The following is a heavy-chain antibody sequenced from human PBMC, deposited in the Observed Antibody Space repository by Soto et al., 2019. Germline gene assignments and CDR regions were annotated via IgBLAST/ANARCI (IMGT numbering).Heavy chain of an antibody. V-gene: IGHV4-34*01. CDR2: INHSGST. Sequence: QVQLQQWGAGLLKPSETLSLTCAVYGGSFSGYYWSWIRQPPGKGLEWIGEINHSGSTNYNPSLKRRVTISVDTSKNQFSLKLSSVTAADTAVFYCAREGTSFGYFDLWGRGTLVTVSS. D-gene: IGHD3-10*01. CDR3: AREGTSFGYFDL. CDR1: GGSFSGYY. J-gene: IGHJ2*01.